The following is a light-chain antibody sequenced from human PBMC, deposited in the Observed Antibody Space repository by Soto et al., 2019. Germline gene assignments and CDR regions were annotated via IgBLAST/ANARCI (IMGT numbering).Light chain of an antibody. CDR2: GAS. J-gene: IGKJ2*01. Sequence: EVVLTQSPGTLSLSPGERATLSCRASQSVFNNYLAWYRQKPGQAPRRLIYGASIRATGTPDRFSGSGSGTDFTLTISRLEPEDFAVYYCQQYGSSFYTFGQGTKLEIK. CDR1: QSVFNNY. V-gene: IGKV3-20*01. CDR3: QQYGSSFYT.